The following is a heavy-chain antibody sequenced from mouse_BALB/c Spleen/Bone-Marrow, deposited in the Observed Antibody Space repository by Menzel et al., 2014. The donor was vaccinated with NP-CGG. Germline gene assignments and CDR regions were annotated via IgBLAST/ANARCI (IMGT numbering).Heavy chain of an antibody. CDR3: AGLGLHAWYCDV. D-gene: IGHD2-2*01. Sequence: EVQLQQSGPGLVKPSQSLSLTCTVTGYSITSDYAWNWLRQFPGNKLEWMGYISYSGSTSFNPSLKSRISITRDTSKNQFFLQLNSETTEDTATYYCAGLGLHAWYCDVWGAGTTATVSS. CDR2: ISYSGST. V-gene: IGHV3-2*02. CDR1: GYSITSDYA. J-gene: IGHJ1*01.